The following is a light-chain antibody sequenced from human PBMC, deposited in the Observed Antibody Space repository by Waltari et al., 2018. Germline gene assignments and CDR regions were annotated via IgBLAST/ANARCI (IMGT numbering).Light chain of an antibody. Sequence: QSALTQPASVSGSPGQSITISCTGTSSDIDNYNYVSWYQQHPDKDPKLMIYEVSNPPVEVSDRCSGSKACNTASLTIPALQAADEADYYCSSYTGSSTYVGFGGGTKLSVL. CDR3: SSYTGSSTYVG. V-gene: IGLV2-14*01. CDR1: SSDIDNYNY. J-gene: IGLJ2*01. CDR2: EVS.